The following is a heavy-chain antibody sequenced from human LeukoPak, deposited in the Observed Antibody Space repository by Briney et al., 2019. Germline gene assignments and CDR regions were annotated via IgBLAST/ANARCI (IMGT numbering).Heavy chain of an antibody. CDR2: IIPIFGTA. CDR3: ARACSSTSCSGSDYYYYGMDV. D-gene: IGHD2-2*01. J-gene: IGHJ6*04. CDR1: GGIFSCYA. V-gene: IGHV1-69*06. Sequence: EASVKVSCKASGGIFSCYAISWVRQAPGQGLEWMGEIIPIFGTANYAQKFQGRVTITADKSTSTAYMELSSLRSEDTAVYYCARACSSTSCSGSDYYYYGMDVWGKGTTVTVSS.